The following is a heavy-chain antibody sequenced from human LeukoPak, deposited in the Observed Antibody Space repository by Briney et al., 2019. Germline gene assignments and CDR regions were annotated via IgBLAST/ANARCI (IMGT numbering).Heavy chain of an antibody. CDR1: GFTFSSYG. CDR3: AREVAVDGEDSFDP. D-gene: IGHD6-19*01. J-gene: IGHJ5*02. Sequence: GGSLRLSCAASGFTFSSYGMHWVRQAPGNGLEWVAVIWYDGSNKYYADSVKGRFTISRDNSKNTLYLQMNSLRAEDTAVYYCAREVAVDGEDSFDPWGQGTLVTASS. V-gene: IGHV3-33*01. CDR2: IWYDGSNK.